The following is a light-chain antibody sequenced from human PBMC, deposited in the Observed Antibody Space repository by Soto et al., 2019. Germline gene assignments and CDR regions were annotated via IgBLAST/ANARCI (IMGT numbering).Light chain of an antibody. CDR3: QQRCYWPPIT. CDR1: QSINRY. CDR2: YAS. Sequence: EIVLTQSPATLSLSPGERATLSCRASQSINRYLAWYQQKPGQAPRLLIYYASNRAAGIPARFSGSGSGTDFTLTIRSLEPEDFAVYYCQQRCYWPPITFGQGTRLEIK. J-gene: IGKJ5*01. V-gene: IGKV3-11*01.